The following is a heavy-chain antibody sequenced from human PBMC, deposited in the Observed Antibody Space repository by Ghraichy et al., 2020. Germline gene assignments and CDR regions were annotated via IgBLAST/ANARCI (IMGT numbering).Heavy chain of an antibody. Sequence: GSLNISCAASGFTFSSYGMHWVRQAPGKGLEWVAFIRYDGSNKYYADSVKGRFTISRDNSKNTLYLQMNSLRAEDTAVYYCAKDRIHPDYGDYDGYWGQGTLVTVSS. CDR3: AKDRIHPDYGDYDGY. J-gene: IGHJ4*02. CDR1: GFTFSSYG. D-gene: IGHD4-17*01. CDR2: IRYDGSNK. V-gene: IGHV3-30*02.